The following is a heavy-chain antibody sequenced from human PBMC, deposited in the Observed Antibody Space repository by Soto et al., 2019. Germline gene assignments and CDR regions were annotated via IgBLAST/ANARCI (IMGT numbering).Heavy chain of an antibody. CDR1: GFSLSTSGVG. V-gene: IGHV2-5*02. D-gene: IGHD5-18*01. Sequence: QITLKESGPTLVKPTQTLTLTCTFSGFSLSTSGVGVGWIRQPPGKALEWLALIYWDDDKRYSPSLKSRLTITKDTYKNQVVLTMTNMDPVDTATYYCAHERRGAAMVTPAFDIWGQGTMVTVSS. CDR2: IYWDDDK. J-gene: IGHJ3*02. CDR3: AHERRGAAMVTPAFDI.